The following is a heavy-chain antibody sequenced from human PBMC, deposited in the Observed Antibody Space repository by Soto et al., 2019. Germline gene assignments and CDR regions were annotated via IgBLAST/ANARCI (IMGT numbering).Heavy chain of an antibody. CDR2: TYYRSKWYN. CDR1: GDSVSSNSAA. CDR3: ASVQTRDGPFVY. V-gene: IGHV6-1*01. Sequence: SQTLSLTCVMSGDSVSSNSAAWNWIRQSPSRGLEWLGRTYYRSKWYNDYAVSVKSRITINPDTSKNQFSLQLNSVTPEDTAVYYCASVQTRDGPFVYWGQGPLVTVST. J-gene: IGHJ4*02. D-gene: IGHD3-10*02.